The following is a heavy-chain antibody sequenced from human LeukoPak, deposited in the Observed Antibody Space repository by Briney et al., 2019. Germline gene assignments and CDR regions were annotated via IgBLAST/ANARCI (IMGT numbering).Heavy chain of an antibody. Sequence: SSETLSLTCAVYGGSFSGYYWSWIRQPPGKGLEWIGEINHSGSTNYNPSLKSRVTISVDTSKNQFSLKLSSVTAADTAVYYCARGSSRYYYDSSGYRPPSFDYWGQGTLVTVSS. J-gene: IGHJ4*02. CDR1: GGSFSGYY. D-gene: IGHD3-22*01. CDR2: INHSGST. V-gene: IGHV4-34*01. CDR3: ARGSSRYYYDSSGYRPPSFDY.